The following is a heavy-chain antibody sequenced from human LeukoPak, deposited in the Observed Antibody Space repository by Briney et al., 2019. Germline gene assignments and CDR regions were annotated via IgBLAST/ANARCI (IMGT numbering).Heavy chain of an antibody. D-gene: IGHD3-10*02. V-gene: IGHV4-34*01. CDR3: ARGKSGLFGGLLRGSWFDP. CDR1: GGSFSGYY. Sequence: SETLSLTCAVYGGSFSGYYWSWIRQPPGKGLEWIGEINHSGSTNYNPSLKSRVTISVDTSKNQFSLKLSSVTAADTAVYYCARGKSGLFGGLLRGSWFDPWGQGTLVTVSS. J-gene: IGHJ5*02. CDR2: INHSGST.